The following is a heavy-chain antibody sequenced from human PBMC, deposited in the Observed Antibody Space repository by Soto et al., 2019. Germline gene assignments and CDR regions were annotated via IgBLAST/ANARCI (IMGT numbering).Heavy chain of an antibody. CDR2: ISPKNGVT. Sequence: GASVKVSCKASGYTLTDYNMHWVRQAPGQGFEWMGWISPKNGVTKYAQKFQGRVTMTRDTSISTAYMDLSRLTDDDTAVYYCAGLAVGAYWGQGTLVTVSS. V-gene: IGHV1-2*02. D-gene: IGHD3-10*01. CDR3: AGLAVGAY. J-gene: IGHJ4*02. CDR1: GYTLTDYN.